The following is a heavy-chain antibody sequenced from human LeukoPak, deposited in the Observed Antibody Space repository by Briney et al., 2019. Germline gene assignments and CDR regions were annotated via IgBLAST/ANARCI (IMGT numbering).Heavy chain of an antibody. V-gene: IGHV3-30*02. J-gene: IGHJ4*02. CDR3: APSGDSSGYYYLPFDY. D-gene: IGHD3-22*01. CDR1: GITFSSYG. CDR2: IRYDGSNK. Sequence: PGRSLRLSCAASGITFSSYGMHWVRQAPGKGLEWVAFIRYDGSNKYYADSVKGRFTISRDNSKNTLYLQMNSLRAEDTAVYYCAPSGDSSGYYYLPFDYWGQGTLVTVSS.